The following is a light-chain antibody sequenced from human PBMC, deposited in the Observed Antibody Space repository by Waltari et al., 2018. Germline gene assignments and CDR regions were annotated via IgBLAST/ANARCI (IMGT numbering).Light chain of an antibody. V-gene: IGLV2-14*01. CDR2: DVT. Sequence: QSALTQPASVSGSPGQSIAFSCTGTSSDVGGYNYVSWYQQHPGKAPKRMIYDVTKRPSGISNRFSGSKSGYTASLTISGLQAEDEADYYCISYTSSGTYVFGTGTKVTVL. CDR1: SSDVGGYNY. CDR3: ISYTSSGTYV. J-gene: IGLJ1*01.